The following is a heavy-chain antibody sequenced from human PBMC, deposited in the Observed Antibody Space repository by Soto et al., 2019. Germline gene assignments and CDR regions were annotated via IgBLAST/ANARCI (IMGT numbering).Heavy chain of an antibody. Sequence: GGSLRLSCVASGIEFSNYAMSWVRQAPGKGLEWVSISSASGRSRNHADSVKGRFTISIDNSKNTLYLHMTNLRAEDTAVYYCAKDGNWLDVYFDVWGQGTPVTVSS. V-gene: IGHV3-23*01. CDR1: GIEFSNYA. CDR3: AKDGNWLDVYFDV. CDR2: SSASGRSR. J-gene: IGHJ4*02. D-gene: IGHD6-19*01.